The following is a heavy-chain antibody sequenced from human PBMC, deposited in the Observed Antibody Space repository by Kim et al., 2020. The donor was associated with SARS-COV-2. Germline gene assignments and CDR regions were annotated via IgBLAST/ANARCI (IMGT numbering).Heavy chain of an antibody. CDR3: ARDRGVEMATITTGAFD. CDR2: ISYDGSNK. J-gene: IGHJ3*02. Sequence: GGSPRLSCAASGFTFSSYAMHWVRQAPGKGLEWVAVISYDGSNKYYADSVKGRFTISRDNSKNTLYLQMNSLRAEDTAVYYCARDRGVEMATITTGAFD. D-gene: IGHD5-12*01. CDR1: GFTFSSYA. V-gene: IGHV3-30*04.